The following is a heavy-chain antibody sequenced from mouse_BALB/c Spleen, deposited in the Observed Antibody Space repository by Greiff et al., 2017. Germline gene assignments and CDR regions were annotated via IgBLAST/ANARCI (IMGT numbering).Heavy chain of an antibody. CDR2: IHYSGST. D-gene: IGHD1-1*01. V-gene: IGHV3-1*02. CDR1: VYSITSGYS. J-gene: IGHJ1*01. CDR3: ARGYYGSSYWYFDV. Sequence: VQLQQSGPDLVKPSQSLSLTCTVTVYSITSGYSWHWIRQFPGNKLEWMGYIHYSGSTNYNPSLKSRISITRDTSKNQFFLQLNSVTTEDTATYYCARGYYGSSYWYFDVWGAGTTVTVSS.